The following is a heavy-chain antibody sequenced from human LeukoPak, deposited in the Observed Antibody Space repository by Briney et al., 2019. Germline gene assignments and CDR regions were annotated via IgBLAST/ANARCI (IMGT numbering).Heavy chain of an antibody. D-gene: IGHD5-12*01. CDR3: ARDRDSGYDSGLPYYYYYYMDV. Sequence: SETLSLTCTVSGYSISSGYYWGWIRQPPGKGLEWIGSIYHSGRTYYNPSLKSRVTISVDTSKNQFSLQLNSVTPEDTAVYYCARDRDSGYDSGLPYYYYYYMDVWGKGTTVTVSS. CDR2: IYHSGRT. CDR1: GYSISSGYY. V-gene: IGHV4-38-2*02. J-gene: IGHJ6*03.